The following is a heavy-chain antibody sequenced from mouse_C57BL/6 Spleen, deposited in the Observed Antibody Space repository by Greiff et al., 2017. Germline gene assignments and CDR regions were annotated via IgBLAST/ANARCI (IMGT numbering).Heavy chain of an antibody. V-gene: IGHV5-6*01. CDR3: ARRWEGHLYYFDY. D-gene: IGHD3-3*01. CDR1: GFTFSSYG. Sequence: EVQRVESGGDLVKPGGSLKLSCAASGFTFSSYGMSWVRQTPDKRLEWVATISSGGSYTYYPDSVKGRFTISRDNAKNTLYLQMSSLKSEDTAMYYCARRWEGHLYYFDYWGQGTTLTVSS. CDR2: ISSGGSYT. J-gene: IGHJ2*01.